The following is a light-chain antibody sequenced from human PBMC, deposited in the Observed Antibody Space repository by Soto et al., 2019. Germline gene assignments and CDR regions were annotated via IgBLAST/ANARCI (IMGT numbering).Light chain of an antibody. Sequence: QSVLTQPDSVSGSPGQSITISCTGTGSDVGGYNYVSWYQQHPGKAPKLMIYDVSNRPSGVSNRFSGSKSGNTASLTISGLQAEDEADYYCSSYTSSSTLLYVFGTGTKLTVL. J-gene: IGLJ1*01. CDR2: DVS. CDR1: GSDVGGYNY. CDR3: SSYTSSSTLLYV. V-gene: IGLV2-14*01.